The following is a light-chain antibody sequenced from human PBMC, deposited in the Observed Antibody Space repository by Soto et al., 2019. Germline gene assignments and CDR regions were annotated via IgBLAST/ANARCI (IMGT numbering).Light chain of an antibody. CDR3: MQALQIRVE. Sequence: DSVMTQSPLSLSVTPGEPASISCRSSQSLLHSNGYNYLDWYLQRPGQSPQLLIYLGSHRASGVPDRFNGSGSGTDFTLKISRVEAEDVGVYYFMQALQIRVEFGQGTKVQI. CDR2: LGS. V-gene: IGKV2-28*01. CDR1: QSLLHSNGYNY. J-gene: IGKJ1*01.